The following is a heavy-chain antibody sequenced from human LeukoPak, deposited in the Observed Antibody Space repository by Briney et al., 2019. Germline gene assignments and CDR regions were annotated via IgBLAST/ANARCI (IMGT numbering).Heavy chain of an antibody. CDR3: ARDTMVRGVMGY. V-gene: IGHV3-21*01. CDR2: ISSSGSYI. J-gene: IGHJ4*02. CDR1: GFTFSSYS. D-gene: IGHD3-10*01. Sequence: PGGSLRLSCAASGFTFSSYSMNWVRQAPGKGLEWVSSISSSGSYIYYADSVKGRFTISRDNAKNSLYLQMISLRAEDTAVYYCARDTMVRGVMGYWGQGTLVTVSS.